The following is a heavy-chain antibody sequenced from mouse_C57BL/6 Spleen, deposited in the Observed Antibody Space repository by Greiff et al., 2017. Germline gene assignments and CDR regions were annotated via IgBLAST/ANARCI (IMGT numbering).Heavy chain of an antibody. CDR3: ARRGGLYDGYYWFAY. D-gene: IGHD2-3*01. Sequence: EVQVVESGGGLVKPGGSLKLSCAASGFTFSDYGMHWVRQAPEKGLEWVAYISSGSSTTYYADTVKGRFTISRDNAKNTLFLQMTSLRSEDAAMYYCARRGGLYDGYYWFAYWGQGTLVTVSA. V-gene: IGHV5-17*01. CDR1: GFTFSDYG. J-gene: IGHJ3*01. CDR2: ISSGSSTT.